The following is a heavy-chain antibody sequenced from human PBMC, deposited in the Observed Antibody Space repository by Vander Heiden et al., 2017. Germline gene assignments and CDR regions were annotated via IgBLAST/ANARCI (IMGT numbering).Heavy chain of an antibody. Sequence: EVQLVESGGGLVKPGGSLRLSCAASGFTFSNAWMSWVRQAPGKGLEWVGRIKSKTDGGTTDYAAPVKGRFTISRDDSKNTLYLQMNSLKTEDTAVYYCTTGLIEIYYDSSGHTPGPYWGQGTLVTVSS. V-gene: IGHV3-15*01. CDR2: IKSKTDGGTT. J-gene: IGHJ4*02. CDR1: GFTFSNAW. D-gene: IGHD3-22*01. CDR3: TTGLIEIYYDSSGHTPGPY.